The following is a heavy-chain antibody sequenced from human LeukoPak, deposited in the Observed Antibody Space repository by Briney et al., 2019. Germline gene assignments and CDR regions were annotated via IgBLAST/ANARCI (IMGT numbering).Heavy chain of an antibody. D-gene: IGHD3-10*01. CDR3: ARGSGNSFDY. V-gene: IGHV3-20*04. CDR1: GFTFDDYG. J-gene: IGHJ4*02. CDR2: INWNGGST. Sequence: GGSLRLSCAVSGFTFDDYGMSWVRQAPGKGLEWVSGINWNGGSTGYVDSVKGRFTISRDNAKNSLYLQMNNLRDEDTAVYYCARGSGNSFDYWGQGALVTVSS.